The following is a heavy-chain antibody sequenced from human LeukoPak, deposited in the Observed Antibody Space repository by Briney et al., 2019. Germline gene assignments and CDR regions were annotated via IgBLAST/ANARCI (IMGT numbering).Heavy chain of an antibody. CDR1: GFTFSSYS. J-gene: IGHJ3*02. CDR3: AKDRMVTTGLGALDI. CDR2: ISSSSSTI. D-gene: IGHD4-17*01. V-gene: IGHV3-48*01. Sequence: GGSLRLSCAASGFTFSSYSMNWVRQAPGKGLEWVSYISSSSSTIYYADSAKGRFTISRDNSKNTLYLQMNSLRGEDTAVYYCAKDRMVTTGLGALDIWGQGTMVTVSS.